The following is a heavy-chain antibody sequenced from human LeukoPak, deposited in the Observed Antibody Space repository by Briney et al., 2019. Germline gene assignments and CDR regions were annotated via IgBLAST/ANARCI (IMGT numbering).Heavy chain of an antibody. V-gene: IGHV1-2*02. CDR1: GYTFTGYY. J-gene: IGHJ1*01. CDR3: AKGGSGSYYNEVLQH. CDR2: INPQSGDT. D-gene: IGHD3-10*01. Sequence: ASVKVSCKTSGYTFTGYYMQWVRQAPGQGLEWMGWINPQSGDTNYAQKFQGRVTMTWDTSISSVYMELSSLRFDDTALYYCAKGGSGSYYNEVLQHWGQGTLVTVSS.